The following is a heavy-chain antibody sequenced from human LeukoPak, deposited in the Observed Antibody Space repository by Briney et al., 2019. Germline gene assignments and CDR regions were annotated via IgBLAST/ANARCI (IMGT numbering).Heavy chain of an antibody. Sequence: GGSLRLSCAASGFTFNSYGMHWVRQAPGKGLEWVAVIWYDGSNKYYADSVKGRFTISRDNSKNTLYLQMNSLRAEDTAVYYCAKVKEDSSGYTFDYWGQGTLVTVSS. J-gene: IGHJ4*02. V-gene: IGHV3-33*06. CDR3: AKVKEDSSGYTFDY. CDR2: IWYDGSNK. D-gene: IGHD3-22*01. CDR1: GFTFNSYG.